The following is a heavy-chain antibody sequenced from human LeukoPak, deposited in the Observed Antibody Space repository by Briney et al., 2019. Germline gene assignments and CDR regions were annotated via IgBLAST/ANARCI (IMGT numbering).Heavy chain of an antibody. CDR2: INGNGGRT. D-gene: IGHD1-26*01. CDR1: GFIFNEYG. CDR3: ARHFNAGLGAPLDY. Sequence: GGSLRLSCAASGFIFNEYGMTWVRQIPGKGLEWVSGINGNGGRTGYADSVKGRFTITRDNAKNSLYLQMDSLRAEDTALYFCARHFNAGLGAPLDYGGQGTLVTVSS. V-gene: IGHV3-20*04. J-gene: IGHJ4*02.